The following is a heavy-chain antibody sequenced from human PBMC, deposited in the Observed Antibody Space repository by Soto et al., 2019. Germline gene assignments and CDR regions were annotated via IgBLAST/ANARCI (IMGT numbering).Heavy chain of an antibody. J-gene: IGHJ4*02. Sequence: PSETLSLTCTVSNGSIRAYYWNWIRQPAGKGLEWIGRIYSTGTTYFNPSLKSRVTMSVDTSTNQFSLRLTSVTAADTAMYYCARSSPRGEQLFFDFWGQGAQVTV. CDR3: ARSSPRGEQLFFDF. D-gene: IGHD1-26*01. CDR1: NGSIRAYY. CDR2: IYSTGTT. V-gene: IGHV4-4*07.